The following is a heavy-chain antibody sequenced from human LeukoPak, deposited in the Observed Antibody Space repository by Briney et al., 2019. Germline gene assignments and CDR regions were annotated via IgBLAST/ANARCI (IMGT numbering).Heavy chain of an antibody. CDR1: GFTFTTYW. V-gene: IGHV3-7*03. Sequence: GGSLRLSCAASGFTFTTYWMSWVRQAPGKGLEWVANIQQDGTEKYYVDSVKGRFTISIDNAKSTLYLQMNSLRAEDTAVYYCAKSSSSSWRARFDYWGQGTLVTVSS. CDR3: AKSSSSSWRARFDY. CDR2: IQQDGTEK. J-gene: IGHJ4*02. D-gene: IGHD6-13*01.